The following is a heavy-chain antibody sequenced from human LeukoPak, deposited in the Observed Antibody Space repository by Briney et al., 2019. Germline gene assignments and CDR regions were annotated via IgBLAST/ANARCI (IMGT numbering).Heavy chain of an antibody. J-gene: IGHJ3*02. CDR1: GYTFTGYY. CDR2: INPNSGGT. CDR3: ARVDGDYGAFDI. Sequence: ASVKVSCKASGYTFTGYYMHWVRQAPGQGLEWMGWINPNSGGTNYAQKFQGRVTMTRDTSISTAYMELSRLRSDDTAVYYCARVDGDYGAFDIWGQGTMVTVSS. D-gene: IGHD4-17*01. V-gene: IGHV1-2*02.